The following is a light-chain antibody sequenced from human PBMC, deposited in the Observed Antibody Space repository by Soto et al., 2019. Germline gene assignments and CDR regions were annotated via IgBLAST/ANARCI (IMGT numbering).Light chain of an antibody. J-gene: IGKJ3*01. CDR1: QSISSSY. CDR2: GAS. V-gene: IGKV3-20*01. CDR3: QQYGSSHLFT. Sequence: EIVLTQSPGTLSLSPGERATLSCRASQSISSSYLACYQHKPGQAPRLLIYGASSRATGIPHRFSGSGSGTDFTLTISRLEPEDFAVYYCQQYGSSHLFTFGPGTKVDIK.